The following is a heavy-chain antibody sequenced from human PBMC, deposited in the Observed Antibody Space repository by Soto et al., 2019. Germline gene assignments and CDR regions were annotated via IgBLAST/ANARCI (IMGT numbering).Heavy chain of an antibody. D-gene: IGHD3-10*01. CDR1: GYTFTSYA. V-gene: IGHV7-4-1*01. J-gene: IGHJ5*02. CDR2: INTNTGNP. CDR3: ARGLWFGEDYNWFDP. Sequence: GASVKVSCKASGYTFTSYAMNWVRQAPGQGLEWMGWINTNTGNPTYAQGFTGRFVFSLDTSVSTAYLQICSLKAEDTAVYYCARGLWFGEDYNWFDPWGQGTLVTVSS.